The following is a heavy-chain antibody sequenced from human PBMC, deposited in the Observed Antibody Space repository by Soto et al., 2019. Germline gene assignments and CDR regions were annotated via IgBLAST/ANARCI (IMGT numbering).Heavy chain of an antibody. CDR3: ASAAATHFDN. CDR1: GYSMRSGYY. Sequence: SETLSLTCAVSGYSMRSGYYWGWLRQPPGEGLEWIGNIYHSGKTYYNPSLKSRVSVSLDAAKNQFSLNLTSVTAADTAMYYCASAAATHFDNWGQGLLVTVSS. CDR2: IYHSGKT. V-gene: IGHV4-38-2*01. J-gene: IGHJ4*02. D-gene: IGHD6-25*01.